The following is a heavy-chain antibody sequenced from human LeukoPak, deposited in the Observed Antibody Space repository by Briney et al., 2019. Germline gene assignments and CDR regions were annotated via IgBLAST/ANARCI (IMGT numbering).Heavy chain of an antibody. CDR3: AKRGIVIRAVIIVGFHKEAYYFDY. CDR1: VITLSNYG. D-gene: IGHD3-10*01. V-gene: IGHV3-23*01. J-gene: IGHJ4*02. CDR2: ISDSGGST. Sequence: GGSLRLSCAVSVITLSNYGMSWVRQAPGKGLEWVAGISDSGGSTNYPDSVKGRFTISRDNPKNTLYLQMNSMRAEDTAVYFCAKRGIVIRAVIIVGFHKEAYYFDYWGQGALVTVSS.